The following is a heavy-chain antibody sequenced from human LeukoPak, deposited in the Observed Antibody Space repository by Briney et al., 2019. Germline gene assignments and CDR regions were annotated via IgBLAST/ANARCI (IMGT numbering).Heavy chain of an antibody. CDR1: GFIFSRNN. CDR2: ISSSGTTI. J-gene: IGHJ4*02. Sequence: GGSLRLSCAASGFIFSRNNMNWVRQAPGKGLEWVAYISSSGTTIYYADSVKGRFAISRDNAKNSLYLQMNSLRAEDTAVYYCAKEATVTRYFDYWGQGTLVTVSS. CDR3: AKEATVTRYFDY. V-gene: IGHV3-48*01. D-gene: IGHD4-17*01.